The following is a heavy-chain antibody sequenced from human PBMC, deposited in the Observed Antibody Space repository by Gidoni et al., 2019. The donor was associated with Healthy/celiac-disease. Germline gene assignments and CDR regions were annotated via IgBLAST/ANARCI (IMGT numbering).Heavy chain of an antibody. CDR1: GGSFRGYY. D-gene: IGHD3-10*01. J-gene: IGHJ5*02. CDR2: INHSGST. Sequence: QVQLQQWGAGLLKPSEPLSLTCAVHGGSFRGYYWSWIRQPPGKGLEWIGEINHSGSTNYNPSLKSRVTISVDTSKNQFSLKLSSVTAADTAVYYCASHPYGSGSYYDNNWFDPWGQGTLVTVSS. CDR3: ASHPYGSGSYYDNNWFDP. V-gene: IGHV4-34*01.